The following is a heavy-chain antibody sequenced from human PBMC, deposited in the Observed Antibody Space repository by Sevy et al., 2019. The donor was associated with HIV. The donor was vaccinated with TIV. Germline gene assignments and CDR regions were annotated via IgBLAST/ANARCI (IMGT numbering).Heavy chain of an antibody. D-gene: IGHD2-21*02. Sequence: GESLKISCKGSGYSFTSYWIGWVRQMPGKGLAWMGIIYPGDSDTRYSPSFQGQVTISADKSISTAYLQWSSLKASDTAMYYCARRPAYCGGDCYSDHDAFDIWGQWTMVTVS. J-gene: IGHJ3*02. V-gene: IGHV5-51*01. CDR1: GYSFTSYW. CDR3: ARRPAYCGGDCYSDHDAFDI. CDR2: IYPGDSDT.